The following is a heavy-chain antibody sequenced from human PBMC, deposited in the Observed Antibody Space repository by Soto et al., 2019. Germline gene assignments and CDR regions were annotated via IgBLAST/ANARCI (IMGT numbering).Heavy chain of an antibody. V-gene: IGHV3-53*01. CDR1: GSTVSTHD. CDR3: ARDRVFYGMDV. CDR2: IYSGGSI. D-gene: IGHD3-10*01. Sequence: GGSLRLSCAASGSTVSTHDISWVRQAPGKGLEWVSHIYSGGSIYYADSVKGRFTISRDNSRNTVYLKMNTLRAEDTAVYYCARDRVFYGMDVWGQGT. J-gene: IGHJ6*02.